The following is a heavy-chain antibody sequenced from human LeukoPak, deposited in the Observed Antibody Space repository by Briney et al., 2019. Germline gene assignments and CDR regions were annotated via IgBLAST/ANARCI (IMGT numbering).Heavy chain of an antibody. CDR1: RGTFSIYS. CDR3: ARDSTVVTPLDY. CDR2: IIPIFGTA. J-gene: IGHJ4*02. Sequence: SVKLSCTSSRGTFSIYSINWVRQAPGQGLEWMGGIIPIFGTANYAQKFQGRVTITADESTSTAYMELSSLRSEDTAVYYCARDSTVVTPLDYWGQGTLVTVSS. V-gene: IGHV1-69*13. D-gene: IGHD4-23*01.